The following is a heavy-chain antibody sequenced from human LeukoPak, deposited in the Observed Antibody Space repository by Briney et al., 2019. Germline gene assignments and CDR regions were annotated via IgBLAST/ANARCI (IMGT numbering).Heavy chain of an antibody. Sequence: GGSLRLSCAASGFTVSSNYMSWVRQAPGKGLEWVSVIYSGGSTYYADSVKGRFTISRDNSKNTLYLQMNSLRAEDTAVYYCARYSCSWFYYYYYMDVWGKGTTVTVSS. CDR2: IYSGGST. CDR3: ARYSCSWFYYYYYMDV. V-gene: IGHV3-53*01. D-gene: IGHD6-13*01. J-gene: IGHJ6*03. CDR1: GFTVSSNY.